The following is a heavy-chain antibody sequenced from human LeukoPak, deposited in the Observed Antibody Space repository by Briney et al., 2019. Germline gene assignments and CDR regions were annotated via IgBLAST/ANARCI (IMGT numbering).Heavy chain of an antibody. D-gene: IGHD3-10*01. Sequence: GGSLRLSCSASGFNFNKYALHWVRQAPGKGLEWVSYISSSTTIYYADSVKGRFTISRDNAKNSLYLQMNSLRDEDTAVYYCGRAGGSGTYSAYWGQGTLVTVSS. CDR3: GRAGGSGTYSAY. CDR2: ISSSTTI. V-gene: IGHV3-48*02. J-gene: IGHJ4*02. CDR1: GFNFNKYA.